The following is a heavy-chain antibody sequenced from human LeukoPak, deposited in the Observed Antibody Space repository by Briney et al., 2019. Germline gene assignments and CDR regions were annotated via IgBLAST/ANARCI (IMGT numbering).Heavy chain of an antibody. CDR1: DDSISSGSYY. CDR2: LYASGKT. CDR3: ARGILDSAGWYNFDY. J-gene: IGHJ4*02. V-gene: IGHV4-61*02. D-gene: IGHD6-19*01. Sequence: PSETLSLTCTVSDDSISSGSYYWSWIRQPAGKGLECIGRLYASGKTYYKPSLKSRVTISLDTSRNQFSLKVISVTAADTAVYYCARGILDSAGWYNFDYWGQGTLVTVSS.